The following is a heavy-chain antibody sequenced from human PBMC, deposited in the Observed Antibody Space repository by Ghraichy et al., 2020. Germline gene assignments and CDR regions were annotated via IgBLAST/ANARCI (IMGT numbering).Heavy chain of an antibody. J-gene: IGHJ4*02. CDR3: AKDIEGHYYGSGYYFDY. D-gene: IGHD3-10*01. CDR2: ISWDGGST. CDR1: GFTFDDYT. V-gene: IGHV3-43*01. Sequence: GGSLRLSCAASGFTFDDYTMHWVRQAPGKGLEWVSLISWDGGSTYYADSVKGRFTISRDNSKNSLYLQMNSLRTEDTALYYCAKDIEGHYYGSGYYFDYWGQGTLVTVSS.